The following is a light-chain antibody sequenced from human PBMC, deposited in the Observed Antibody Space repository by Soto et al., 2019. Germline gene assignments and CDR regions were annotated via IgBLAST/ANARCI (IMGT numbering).Light chain of an antibody. Sequence: DLVLTQSPLSLPVTPGEPASISCRSSQSLLHSNGYKYLDWYLQKPGQSPQLLIYLGSNRASGVPVRFSGGGSGTDFTLKISRVGAEDVGVYYCMQALQAPYTFGQGTKVEIK. CDR3: MQALQAPYT. J-gene: IGKJ2*01. V-gene: IGKV2-28*01. CDR2: LGS. CDR1: QSLLHSNGYKY.